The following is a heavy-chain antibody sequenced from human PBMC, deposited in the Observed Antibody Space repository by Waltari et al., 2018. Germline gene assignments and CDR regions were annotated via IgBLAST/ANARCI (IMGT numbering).Heavy chain of an antibody. D-gene: IGHD2-2*01. CDR1: GFTFSSYS. V-gene: IGHV3-21*01. J-gene: IGHJ4*02. CDR2: ISSSSSYI. CDR3: ARGGAAMVVY. Sequence: EVQLVESGGGLVKPGGSLRLSCAASGFTFSSYSMNWVRQAPGKGLEWVSSISSSSSYIYYADSVKGRFTISRDNAKNSLYLQMSSLRAEDTAVYYCARGGAAMVVYWGQGTLVTVSS.